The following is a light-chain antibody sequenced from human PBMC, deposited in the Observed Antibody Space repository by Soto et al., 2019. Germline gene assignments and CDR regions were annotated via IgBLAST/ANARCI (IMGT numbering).Light chain of an antibody. V-gene: IGLV1-44*01. CDR1: SSNIGTSS. Sequence: QSVLPQPHTASGTPGQRDPITYSGSSSNIGTSSVHWFQQLPGTAPKLLISTTNQRPSGVPERFSGSKSGTSASLAISGLQSEDEADYYCAAWDDSLNGHVFGTGTKVTVL. CDR2: TTN. J-gene: IGLJ1*01. CDR3: AAWDDSLNGHV.